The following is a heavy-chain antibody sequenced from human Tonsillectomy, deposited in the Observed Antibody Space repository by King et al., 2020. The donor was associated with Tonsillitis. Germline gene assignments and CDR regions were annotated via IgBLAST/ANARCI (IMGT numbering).Heavy chain of an antibody. D-gene: IGHD3-10*01. Sequence: VQLQQWGAGLLKPSETLSLTCAVYGGSFSGYYWSWIRQPPGKGLEWIGEINHIGSTNYISSLKRRVTISVDTSKNHFSLNLTSVTAADTAVYYCARVSTMVRAPLPNWYFDLWGRGTLVTVSS. CDR2: INHIGST. CDR1: GGSFSGYY. CDR3: ARVSTMVRAPLPNWYFDL. V-gene: IGHV4-34*01. J-gene: IGHJ2*01.